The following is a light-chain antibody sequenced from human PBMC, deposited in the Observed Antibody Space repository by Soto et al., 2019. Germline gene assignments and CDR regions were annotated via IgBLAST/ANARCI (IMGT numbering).Light chain of an antibody. V-gene: IGKV3-11*01. Sequence: EIVLTQSPAPLSLSPGDRATLSCRASQTVSSYLAWYQQKPGQAPRLLIYDASSRATGIPARFSGSGSGTDFTLTITSLEPEDVAVYYCQQRSDWPSTFGGGTKVEIK. J-gene: IGKJ4*01. CDR3: QQRSDWPST. CDR2: DAS. CDR1: QTVSSY.